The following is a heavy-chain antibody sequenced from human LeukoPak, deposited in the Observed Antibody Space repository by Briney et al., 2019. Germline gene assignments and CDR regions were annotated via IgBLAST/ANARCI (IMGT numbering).Heavy chain of an antibody. CDR2: IIPIFGTA. CDR1: GGTFSSYA. Sequence: ASVKVSCKASGGTFSSYAISWVRQAPGQGLEWMGGIIPIFGTANYAQKFQGRVTITADESTSTAYMELSSLRSEDTAVYYCASNDFWSGYYTGQGAFDIWGQGTMVTVSS. J-gene: IGHJ3*02. CDR3: ASNDFWSGYYTGQGAFDI. V-gene: IGHV1-69*13. D-gene: IGHD3-3*01.